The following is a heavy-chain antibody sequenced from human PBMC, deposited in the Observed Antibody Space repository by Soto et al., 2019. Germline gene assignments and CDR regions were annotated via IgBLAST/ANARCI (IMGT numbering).Heavy chain of an antibody. V-gene: IGHV1-69*02. D-gene: IGHD3-10*01. CDR2: IIPILGIA. CDR1: GGTFSSYT. Sequence: GASVKVSCKASGGTFSSYTISWVRQAPGQGFEWMGRIIPILGIANYAQKFQGRVTITADKSTSTAYMELSSLRSEDTAVYYCALGGYYGSGRPHYYYYMDVWGKGTTVTVSS. CDR3: ALGGYYGSGRPHYYYYMDV. J-gene: IGHJ6*03.